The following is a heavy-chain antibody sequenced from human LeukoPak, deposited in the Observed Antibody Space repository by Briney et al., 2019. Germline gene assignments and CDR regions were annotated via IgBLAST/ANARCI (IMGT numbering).Heavy chain of an antibody. V-gene: IGHV3-9*01. CDR3: ARANWGARIY. CDR2: ISWNSGSI. D-gene: IGHD7-27*01. Sequence: PGRSLRLSCAASGFTFDDYAMHWVRQAPGKGLEWVSGISWNSGSIGYADSVKGRFTISRDNAKNSLYLQMNSLRAEDTAVYYCARANWGARIYWGQGTLVTVSS. CDR1: GFTFDDYA. J-gene: IGHJ4*02.